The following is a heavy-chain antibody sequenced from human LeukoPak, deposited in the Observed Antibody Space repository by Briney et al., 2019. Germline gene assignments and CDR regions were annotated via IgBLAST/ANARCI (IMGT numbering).Heavy chain of an antibody. CDR1: GFTVSSNY. D-gene: IGHD3-16*01. Sequence: GGSLRLSCAASGFTVSSNYMSWVRQAPGKGLEWVSAISGSGGSTYYADSVKGRFTISRDNSKNTLYLQMNSLRVEDTAVYYCAKAPRFGDHATEYYYYYMHVWGKGTTVTVSS. CDR3: AKAPRFGDHATEYYYYYMHV. V-gene: IGHV3-23*01. J-gene: IGHJ6*03. CDR2: ISGSGGST.